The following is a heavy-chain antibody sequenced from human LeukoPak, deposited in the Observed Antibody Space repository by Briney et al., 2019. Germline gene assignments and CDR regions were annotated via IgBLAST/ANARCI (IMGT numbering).Heavy chain of an antibody. Sequence: SETLSLTCTVSGGSISSHYWSCIRQPAGKALEWIGRIYMSGSTNYNPPLKSRVTMSIDTPKNQFSLKLSSVTAADPAGYYCTGPDYGNHVCACDLWSQGTMPTVSS. J-gene: IGHJ3*01. CDR1: GGSISSHY. CDR3: TGPDYGNHVCACDL. CDR2: IYMSGST. D-gene: IGHD4/OR15-4a*01. V-gene: IGHV4-4*07.